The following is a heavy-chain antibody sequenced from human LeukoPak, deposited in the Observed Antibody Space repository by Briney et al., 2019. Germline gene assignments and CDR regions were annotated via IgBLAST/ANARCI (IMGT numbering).Heavy chain of an antibody. V-gene: IGHV4-59*01. CDR1: GGSISSYY. Sequence: SETLSLTCTVSGGSISSYYWSWIRQPPGKGLEWIGYIYYSGSTNYNPSLKSRVTISVDTSKNQFSLKLSSVTAADTAVYYCARVEGSGRPGYYYYGMDVWGQGTTVTVSS. CDR2: IYYSGST. CDR3: ARVEGSGRPGYYYYGMDV. J-gene: IGHJ6*02. D-gene: IGHD6-19*01.